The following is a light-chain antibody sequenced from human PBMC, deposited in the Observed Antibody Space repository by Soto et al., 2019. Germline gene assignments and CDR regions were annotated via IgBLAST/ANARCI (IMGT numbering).Light chain of an antibody. V-gene: IGKV1-5*03. CDR3: QQYNSYPGT. Sequence: DIQMTQSPSTLSASVGDRVTITCRASQSISSGLAWFQQKPGKAPKLLIYKASSLESGVPSRFSGSGSGTEFTLTISSLQPDDFATYFCQQYNSYPGTFGQGTEVEIK. CDR1: QSISSG. J-gene: IGKJ1*01. CDR2: KAS.